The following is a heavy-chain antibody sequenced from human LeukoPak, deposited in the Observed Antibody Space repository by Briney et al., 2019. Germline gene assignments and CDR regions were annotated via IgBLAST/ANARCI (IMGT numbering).Heavy chain of an antibody. Sequence: PGGSLRLSCAAAGFTFSSYGMNWVRQAPGKGLEWVSYISSTSTTMYYADSVKGRFTISRDNAKTSLFLQMYSLRDEDTAVYYCARDWTRTGFDYWGQGTLVTVSS. V-gene: IGHV3-48*02. CDR1: GFTFSSYG. J-gene: IGHJ4*02. CDR3: ARDWTRTGFDY. D-gene: IGHD3/OR15-3a*01. CDR2: ISSTSTTM.